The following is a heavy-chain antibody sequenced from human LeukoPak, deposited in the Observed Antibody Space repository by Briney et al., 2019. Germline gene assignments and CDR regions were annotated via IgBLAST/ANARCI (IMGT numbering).Heavy chain of an antibody. CDR2: IWYDGNNK. CDR3: AKLTTWNTHYPIDY. J-gene: IGHJ4*02. CDR1: GFTFGSYG. Sequence: GRSLRLSCAASGFTFGSYGMHWVRQAPGKGLEWVAVIWYDGNNKYYADSVKGRFTISRDNSKNTLYLQMNSLRAEDTAVYYCAKLTTWNTHYPIDYWGQGTLVTVSS. V-gene: IGHV3-33*06. D-gene: IGHD4-17*01.